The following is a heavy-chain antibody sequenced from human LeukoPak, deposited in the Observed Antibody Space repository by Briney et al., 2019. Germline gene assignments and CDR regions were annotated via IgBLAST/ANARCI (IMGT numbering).Heavy chain of an antibody. CDR3: ARVACSSTSCYPEFDY. J-gene: IGHJ4*02. D-gene: IGHD2-2*01. Sequence: PSGTLSLTCTVSGGSISSSSYYWGWIRQPPGKGLEWIGSIYYSGSTYYNPSLKSRVTISVDTSKNQFSLKLSTVTAADTAVYYCARVACSSTSCYPEFDYWGQGTLVTVSS. CDR1: GGSISSSSYY. V-gene: IGHV4-39*07. CDR2: IYYSGST.